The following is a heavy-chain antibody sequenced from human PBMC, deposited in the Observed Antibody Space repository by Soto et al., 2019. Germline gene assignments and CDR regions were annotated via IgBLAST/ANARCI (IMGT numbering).Heavy chain of an antibody. Sequence: SETLSLTCTVSGGSISSISYYWGWIRQPPGKGLEWIGSIYYSGSTYYNPSLKSRVTISVDTSKNQFSLKLSSVTAADTAVYYCARHPGVGAVDYYYYGMDVWGQGTTVTVSS. J-gene: IGHJ6*02. D-gene: IGHD1-26*01. CDR1: GGSISSISYY. V-gene: IGHV4-39*01. CDR2: IYYSGST. CDR3: ARHPGVGAVDYYYYGMDV.